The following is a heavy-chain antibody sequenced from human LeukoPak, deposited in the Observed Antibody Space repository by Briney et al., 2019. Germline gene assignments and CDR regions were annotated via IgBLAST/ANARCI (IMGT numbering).Heavy chain of an antibody. V-gene: IGHV4-39*01. CDR1: GGSISSSSYY. Sequence: PSETLSLTCTVSGGSISSSSYYWGWIRQPPGKGLEWIGSIYYSGSTYYNPSLKSRVTISVDTSKNQFSLKLSSVTAADTAVYYCARHGDGVLRYFDWLGPGDYWGQGTLATVSS. J-gene: IGHJ4*02. CDR3: ARHGDGVLRYFDWLGPGDY. CDR2: IYYSGST. D-gene: IGHD3-9*01.